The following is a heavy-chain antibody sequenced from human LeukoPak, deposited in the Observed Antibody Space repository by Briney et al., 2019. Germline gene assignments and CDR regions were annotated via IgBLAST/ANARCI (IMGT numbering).Heavy chain of an antibody. CDR2: ISSDGSNK. D-gene: IGHD3-22*01. V-gene: IGHV3-30*18. Sequence: GGSLRLSCAASGFTFSSYGMHWVRQAPGKGLEWVAVISSDGSNKYYADSVKGRFTISRDNSKNTLYLQMNSLRPEDTAVYYCAKDYYDTSGYYGYWGQGTLVTVSS. CDR3: AKDYYDTSGYYGY. CDR1: GFTFSSYG. J-gene: IGHJ4*02.